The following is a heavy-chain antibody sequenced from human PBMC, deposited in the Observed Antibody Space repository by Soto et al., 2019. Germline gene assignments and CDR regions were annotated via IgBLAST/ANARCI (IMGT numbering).Heavy chain of an antibody. V-gene: IGHV3-13*01. D-gene: IGHD6-13*01. J-gene: IGHJ6*02. CDR1: GFTFSSYD. Sequence: GGSLRLSCAASGFTFSSYDMHWVRQATGKGLEWVSAIGTAGDTYYPGSVKGRFTISRENAKNSLYLQMNSLRAEDTAVYYCARIPKSWSSSSSYYGMDVWGQGTTVTVSS. CDR2: IGTAGDT. CDR3: ARIPKSWSSSSSYYGMDV.